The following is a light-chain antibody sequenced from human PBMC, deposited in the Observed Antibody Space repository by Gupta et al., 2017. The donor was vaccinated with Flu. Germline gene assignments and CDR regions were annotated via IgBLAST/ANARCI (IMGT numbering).Light chain of an antibody. Sequence: DIQMTQSPSSLYVSLGDTISLTCRASEDINTYLNWYQQRPGESPKLLVYSASVLQGGVPSKFSGSGSGTDFTLTITNVQPGDFATYYCQQTDIMPYTFGQGTKL. CDR2: SAS. CDR3: QQTDIMPYT. CDR1: EDINTY. V-gene: IGKV1-39*01. J-gene: IGKJ2*01.